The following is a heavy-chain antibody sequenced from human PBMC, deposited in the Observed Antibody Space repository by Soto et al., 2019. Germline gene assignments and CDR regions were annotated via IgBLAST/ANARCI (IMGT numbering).Heavy chain of an antibody. D-gene: IGHD2-2*02. CDR2: IIPIFGTA. V-gene: IGHV1-69*13. J-gene: IGHJ6*02. CDR3: ARAECSSTSCYKMRYYYYGMDV. CDR1: GGTFSSYA. Sequence: ASVKVSCKASGGTFSSYAISWVRQAPGQGLEWVGGIIPIFGTANYAQKFQGRVTITADESTSTAYMELSSLRSEDTAVYYCARAECSSTSCYKMRYYYYGMDVWGQGTTVTVSS.